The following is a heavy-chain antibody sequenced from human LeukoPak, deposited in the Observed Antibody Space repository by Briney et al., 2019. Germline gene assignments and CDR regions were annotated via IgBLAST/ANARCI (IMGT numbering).Heavy chain of an antibody. CDR2: IKSKTDGGTI. Sequence: GGSLRLSCAASGFTFTNAWMKWVRQAPGKGLEWIGRIKSKTDGGTIDYAAPVKGRFTISRDDSYSRLYLQLNSLRTEDTAVYYCTTDTSKIDYWGQGTLVTVSS. CDR1: GFTFTNAW. CDR3: TTDTSKIDY. V-gene: IGHV3-15*01. J-gene: IGHJ4*02.